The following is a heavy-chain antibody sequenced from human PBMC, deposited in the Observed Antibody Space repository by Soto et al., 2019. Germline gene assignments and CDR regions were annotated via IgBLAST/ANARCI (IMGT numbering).Heavy chain of an antibody. V-gene: IGHV4-31*03. D-gene: IGHD2-2*01. CDR2: IYYSEST. J-gene: IGHJ6*02. CDR3: ARLGGYCSSTSCYGYYGMDV. CDR1: GGSISSGGYY. Sequence: SETLSLTCTVSGGSISSGGYYWSWIRQHPGKGLEWIGYIYYSESTYYNPSLKSRVTISVDTSKNQFSLKLSSVTAADTAVYYCARLGGYCSSTSCYGYYGMDVWGQGTTVTVSS.